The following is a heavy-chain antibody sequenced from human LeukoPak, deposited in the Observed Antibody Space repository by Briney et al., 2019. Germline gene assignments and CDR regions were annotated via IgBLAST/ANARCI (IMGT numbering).Heavy chain of an antibody. CDR2: MNPNSGNT. Sequence: ASVKVSCKASGCTFTSYDINWVRQATGQGLEWMGWMNPNSGNTGYAQKFQGRVTMTRNTSISTAYMELSSLRSEDTAVYYCARGQFVGATESYWFDPWGQGTLVTVSS. J-gene: IGHJ5*02. D-gene: IGHD1-26*01. V-gene: IGHV1-8*01. CDR1: GCTFTSYD. CDR3: ARGQFVGATESYWFDP.